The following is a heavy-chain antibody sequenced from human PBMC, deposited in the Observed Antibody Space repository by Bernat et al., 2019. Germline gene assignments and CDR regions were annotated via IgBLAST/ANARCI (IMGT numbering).Heavy chain of an antibody. Sequence: QVQLVQSGAEVKKPGASVKVSCKASGYTFTSYGISWVRQAPGQGLEWMGGIIPIFGTANYAQKFQGRVTITADESTSTAYMELSSLRSEDTAVYYCARSLGLRSLYYYYYMDVWGKGTTVTVSS. CDR3: ARSLGLRSLYYYYYMDV. J-gene: IGHJ6*03. V-gene: IGHV1-69*13. CDR1: GYTFTSYG. CDR2: IIPIFGTA. D-gene: IGHD4-17*01.